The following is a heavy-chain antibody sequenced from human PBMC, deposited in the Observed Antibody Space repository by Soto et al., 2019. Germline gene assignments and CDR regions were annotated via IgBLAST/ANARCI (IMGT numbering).Heavy chain of an antibody. D-gene: IGHD3-10*01. V-gene: IGHV4-34*01. CDR1: GGSFSGYY. J-gene: IGHJ5*02. CDR2: INHSGST. Sequence: SETLSLTCAVYGGSFSGYYWSWIRQPPGKGLEWIGEINHSGSTNYNPSLKSRVTISVDTSKNQFSLKLSSVTAADTAVYYCARVGLVRGLMARYNWFDPWGQGTLVTVSS. CDR3: ARVGLVRGLMARYNWFDP.